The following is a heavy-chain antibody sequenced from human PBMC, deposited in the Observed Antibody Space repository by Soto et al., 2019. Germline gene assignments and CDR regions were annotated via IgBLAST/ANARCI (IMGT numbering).Heavy chain of an antibody. CDR1: AGSISSGDYY. CDR2: IYYSGST. CDR3: ARDSSGWCSSTSCPRYGMYV. V-gene: IGHV4-30-4*01. J-gene: IGHJ6*02. D-gene: IGHD2-2*01. Sequence: SETLSLTCTVSAGSISSGDYYWSWIRQPPGKGLEWIGYIYYSGSTYYNPSLKSRVTISVDTSKNQFSLKLSSVTAADTAVYYCARDSSGWCSSTSCPRYGMYVWGQGTTVTVSS.